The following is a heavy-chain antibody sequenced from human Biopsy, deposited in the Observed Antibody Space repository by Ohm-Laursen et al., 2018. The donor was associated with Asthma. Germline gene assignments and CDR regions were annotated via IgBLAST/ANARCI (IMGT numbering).Heavy chain of an antibody. CDR3: ARDLNRDGWYFDY. J-gene: IGHJ4*02. D-gene: IGHD5-24*01. CDR1: GFTFSTYA. V-gene: IGHV3-30-3*01. Sequence: SLRLSCAASGFTFSTYAMHWVRQAPGKGLEWVAVISYDGSNKYYADSVKGRFTISRDNSKNTLYLQMNSLRGDDTAVYYCARDLNRDGWYFDYWGQGTLVTVSS. CDR2: ISYDGSNK.